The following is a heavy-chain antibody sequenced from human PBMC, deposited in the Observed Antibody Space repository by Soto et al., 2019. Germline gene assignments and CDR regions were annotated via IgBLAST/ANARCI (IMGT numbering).Heavy chain of an antibody. CDR1: GFTFDDYA. Sequence: EVQLVESGGGLVQPGRSLRLSCAASGFTFDDYAMHWVRQAPGKGLEWVSGISWNSGSVGYADSVKGRFTISRDNAKNSLYQQMNSRRAEDTAVYYCAKDNYDNFWVMYRYLAFGILGQGTMVPVSS. D-gene: IGHD3-16*02. V-gene: IGHV3-9*01. CDR3: AKDNYDNFWVMYRYLAFGI. CDR2: ISWNSGSV. J-gene: IGHJ3*02.